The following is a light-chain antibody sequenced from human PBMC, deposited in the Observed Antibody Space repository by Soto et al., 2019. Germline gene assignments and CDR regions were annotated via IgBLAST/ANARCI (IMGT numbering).Light chain of an antibody. V-gene: IGKV1-6*01. Sequence: IQMTQSPSSLSTSVGDRVTITCRASQRINIYLNWYRQKPGKAPELLIYSASNLQSGVPSRFSGSGSGTDFTLTISSLQPEDFATYYCLQDYNYPWTFGQGTKVDIK. CDR2: SAS. CDR3: LQDYNYPWT. J-gene: IGKJ1*01. CDR1: QRINIY.